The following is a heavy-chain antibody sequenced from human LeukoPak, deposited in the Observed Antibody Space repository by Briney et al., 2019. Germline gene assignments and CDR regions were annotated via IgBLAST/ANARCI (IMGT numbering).Heavy chain of an antibody. J-gene: IGHJ3*02. D-gene: IGHD3-22*01. V-gene: IGHV4-4*09. CDR3: ARRIVAYYYDSSGYYSAAFDI. CDR1: GGSFSGYY. Sequence: SETLSLTCAVYGGSFSGYYWSGMPQPPGEGLEGIGYIYTSGSTNYNPSLKSLLTLSGDTSKNQVSLKLSSVTAAETAVYYCARRIVAYYYDSSGYYSAAFDIWGQGTMVTASS. CDR2: IYTSGST.